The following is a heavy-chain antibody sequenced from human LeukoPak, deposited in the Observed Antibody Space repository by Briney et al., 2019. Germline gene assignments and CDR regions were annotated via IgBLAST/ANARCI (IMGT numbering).Heavy chain of an antibody. CDR2: ISGYNGNP. D-gene: IGHD2-15*01. V-gene: IGHV1-18*01. J-gene: IGHJ4*02. Sequence: GASVKVSCKASGYTFTSYGISWVRQAPGQGLEWMGWISGYNGNPKYAQKFQGRVTMTTDTSTSTAYMELRSLRSDDTAVYYCARGPYCSGGTCYSQYFDYWGQGTLDTVSS. CDR1: GYTFTSYG. CDR3: ARGPYCSGGTCYSQYFDY.